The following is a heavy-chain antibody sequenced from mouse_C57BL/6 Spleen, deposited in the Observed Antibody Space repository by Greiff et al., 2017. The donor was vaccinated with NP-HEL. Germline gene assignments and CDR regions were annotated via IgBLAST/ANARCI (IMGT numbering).Heavy chain of an antibody. CDR3: AIWMIRVYALGY. V-gene: IGHV1-74*01. J-gene: IGHJ4*01. Sequence: QVQLQQPGAELVKPGASVKVSCKASGYTFTSYWMHWVKQRPGQGLEWIGRIHPSDSDTNYNQQFKGKATLTVDKSSSTASMQLSNLTSEDSAVEDCAIWMIRVYALGYRGQRASVTDAS. D-gene: IGHD1-1*01. CDR2: IHPSDSDT. CDR1: GYTFTSYW.